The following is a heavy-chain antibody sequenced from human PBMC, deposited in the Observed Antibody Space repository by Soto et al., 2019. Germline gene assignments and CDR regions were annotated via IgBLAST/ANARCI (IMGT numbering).Heavy chain of an antibody. V-gene: IGHV1-8*01. CDR2: MNPNSGNT. J-gene: IGHJ4*02. D-gene: IGHD2-15*01. CDR1: GYTFTSYD. Sequence: ASVKVSCKASGYTFTSYDINWVRQATGQGLERMGWMNPNSGNTGYAQKFQGRVTMTRNTSISTAYMELSSLRSEDTAVYYCARVSGDIVVVVAATPVNYFDYWGQGTLVTVSS. CDR3: ARVSGDIVVVVAATPVNYFDY.